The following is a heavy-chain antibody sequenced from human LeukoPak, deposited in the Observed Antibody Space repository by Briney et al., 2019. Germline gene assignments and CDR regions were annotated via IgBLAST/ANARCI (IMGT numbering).Heavy chain of an antibody. D-gene: IGHD2-21*02. CDR2: ISSGSDTI. CDR3: ARDGCGGDCPIGY. J-gene: IGHJ4*02. Sequence: GGSLRLSCAASGFTFSAYAMSWVRQAPGKGLDWVSAISSGSDTIYYADSVKGRFTISRDNSKNTLYLQMNRLRAEDTAVYYCARDGCGGDCPIGYWGQGTLVTVSS. CDR1: GFTFSAYA. V-gene: IGHV3-23*01.